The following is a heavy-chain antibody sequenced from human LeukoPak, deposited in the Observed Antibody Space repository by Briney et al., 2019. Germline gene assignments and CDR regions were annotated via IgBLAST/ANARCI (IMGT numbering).Heavy chain of an antibody. Sequence: GGSLRLSCAASGFPFSSYAMSWVRQAPGKGLEWVSAVSYTGGMTYYADSVKGRFTISRDNSKNTLYLQMNGLIAEDTAVYYCAKDGRSDLGDHHEYFDYWGQGTLVTVSS. J-gene: IGHJ4*02. V-gene: IGHV3-23*01. CDR2: VSYTGGMT. D-gene: IGHD4-17*01. CDR3: AKDGRSDLGDHHEYFDY. CDR1: GFPFSSYA.